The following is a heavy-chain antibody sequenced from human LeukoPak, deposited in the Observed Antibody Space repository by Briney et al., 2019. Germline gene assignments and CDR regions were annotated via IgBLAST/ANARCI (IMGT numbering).Heavy chain of an antibody. CDR3: ARAPPSGWNPFYFDY. CDR1: GGSISNYY. V-gene: IGHV4-59*01. D-gene: IGHD6-19*01. J-gene: IGHJ4*02. Sequence: SETLSLTCTVSGGSISNYYWSWIRQPPGKGLEWIGYIYYSGSTNYNPSLKRRVTLSVDTSKNQFSLKLSSVTPADTAVYYCARAPPSGWNPFYFDYWGQGTLSPSPQ. CDR2: IYYSGST.